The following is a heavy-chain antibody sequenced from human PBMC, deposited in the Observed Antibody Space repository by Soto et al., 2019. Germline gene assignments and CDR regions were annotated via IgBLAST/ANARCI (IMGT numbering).Heavy chain of an antibody. V-gene: IGHV4-34*01. Sequence: QVQLQQWGAGLLKPSETLSLTCAVYGGSFSGYYWSWIRQPPGKGLEWIGEINHSGSTNYNPSLKRRVTISVDTAKHQFSLKLSSVTAADTAVYYCARGQGGYSYGLDYWGQGTLVTVSS. J-gene: IGHJ4*02. D-gene: IGHD5-18*01. CDR2: INHSGST. CDR1: GGSFSGYY. CDR3: ARGQGGYSYGLDY.